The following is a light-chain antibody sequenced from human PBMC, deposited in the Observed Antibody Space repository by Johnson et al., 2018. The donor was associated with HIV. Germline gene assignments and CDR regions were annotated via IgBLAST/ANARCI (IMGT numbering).Light chain of an antibody. V-gene: IGLV1-51*01. CDR2: DNN. J-gene: IGLJ1*01. Sequence: QSVLTQPPSVSAAPGQRVTISCSGSSSNIGNDSVSWYQQFPGTAPKLLIYDNNKRPSGIPDRFSGSKSGTSATLGITGLQTGDEADYYCGTWDSSLSAYVFGTGTKVTV. CDR1: SSNIGNDS. CDR3: GTWDSSLSAYV.